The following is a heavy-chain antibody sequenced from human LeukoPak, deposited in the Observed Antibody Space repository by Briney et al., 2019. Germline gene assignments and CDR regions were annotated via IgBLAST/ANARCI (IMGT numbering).Heavy chain of an antibody. V-gene: IGHV1-69*13. CDR2: IIPIFGTA. CDR3: ARWNYDSFRRAEVRYGMDV. Sequence: GASVKVSCKASGGTFSSYAISWVRQAPGQGLEWMGGIIPIFGTANYAQKFQGRVTITADESTSTAYMELSSPRSEDTAVYYCARWNYDSFRRAEVRYGMDVWGQGATVTVSS. D-gene: IGHD3-3*01. J-gene: IGHJ6*02. CDR1: GGTFSSYA.